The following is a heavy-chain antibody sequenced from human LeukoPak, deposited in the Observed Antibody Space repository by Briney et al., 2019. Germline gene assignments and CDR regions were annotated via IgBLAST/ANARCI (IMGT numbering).Heavy chain of an antibody. J-gene: IGHJ4*02. CDR3: ARALGYYDSSGYLLDY. CDR1: GFTFSSYA. CDR2: ISSNGGST. D-gene: IGHD3-22*01. Sequence: GGSLRLSCAASGFTFSSYAMHWVRQAPGKGLEYVSAISSNGGSTYYANSVKGRFTISRDNSKNTLYLQMGSLRAGDMAVYYCARALGYYDSSGYLLDYWGQGTLVTVSS. V-gene: IGHV3-64*01.